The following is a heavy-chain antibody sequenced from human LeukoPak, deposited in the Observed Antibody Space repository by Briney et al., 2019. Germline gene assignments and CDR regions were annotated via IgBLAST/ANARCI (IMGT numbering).Heavy chain of an antibody. J-gene: IGHJ5*02. CDR3: ARGARTLLIVVVVAATPFLSNWFDP. Sequence: SETLSLTCAVYGGSFSGYYWSWIRQPPGKGLEWIGEINHSGSTNYNPSLKSRVTISVDTSKNQFSLKLSSVTAADTAVYYCARGARTLLIVVVVAATPFLSNWFDPWGQGTLVTVSS. CDR2: INHSGST. CDR1: GGSFSGYY. V-gene: IGHV4-34*01. D-gene: IGHD2-15*01.